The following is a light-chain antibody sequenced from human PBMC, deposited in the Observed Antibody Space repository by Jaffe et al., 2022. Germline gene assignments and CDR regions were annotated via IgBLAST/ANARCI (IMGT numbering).Light chain of an antibody. CDR2: RNN. CDR1: SSNIESNL. CDR3: ASWDDSLSGWV. Sequence: QSVLTQPPSASETPGQRVTISCSGSSSNIESNLVYWYQQLPGTAPKLLIFRNNQRPSGVPDRFSGSKSGTSASLAISGLRSEDEADYYCASWDDSLSGWVFGGGTKLTVL. J-gene: IGLJ3*02. V-gene: IGLV1-47*01.